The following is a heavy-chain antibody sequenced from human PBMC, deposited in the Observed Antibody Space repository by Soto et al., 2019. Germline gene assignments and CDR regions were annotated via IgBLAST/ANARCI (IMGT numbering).Heavy chain of an antibody. D-gene: IGHD2-15*01. CDR1: GFTFSSYS. Sequence: EVQLVESGGGLVQPGGSLRLSCAASGFTFSSYSMNWVRQAPGKGLEWVSYISSSSSTIYYADSVKGRFTISRDNAKNSLYLQMNSLRDEDTAVYYCARDARLQLFRYCSGGSCYSYFDYWGQGTLVTVSS. J-gene: IGHJ4*02. CDR2: ISSSSSTI. CDR3: ARDARLQLFRYCSGGSCYSYFDY. V-gene: IGHV3-48*02.